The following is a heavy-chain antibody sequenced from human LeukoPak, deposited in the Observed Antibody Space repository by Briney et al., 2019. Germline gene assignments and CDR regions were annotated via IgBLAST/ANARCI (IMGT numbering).Heavy chain of an antibody. CDR3: ARDPGGSPEGPYYFDY. D-gene: IGHD2-15*01. Sequence: PGGSLRLSCAASGFTFSNAWMSWVRQAPGKGLEWVGRIKSKTDGGTTDYAAPVKGRLTISRDDSKNTLYLQMNSLKTEDTAVYYCARDPGGSPEGPYYFDYWGQGTLVTVSS. J-gene: IGHJ4*02. CDR2: IKSKTDGGTT. V-gene: IGHV3-15*01. CDR1: GFTFSNAW.